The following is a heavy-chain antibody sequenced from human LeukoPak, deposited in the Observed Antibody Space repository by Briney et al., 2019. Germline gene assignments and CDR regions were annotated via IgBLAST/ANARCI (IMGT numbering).Heavy chain of an antibody. Sequence: GASVKVSCKASGYTFTGYYMHWVRQAPGQGLEWMGWINPNSGGTNYAQKFQGRVTMTRDTSISTAYMELSRLRSDDTAVYYCARGLVRGVSLGRGFDPWGQGTLVTVSS. J-gene: IGHJ5*02. CDR2: INPNSGGT. CDR3: ARGLVRGVSLGRGFDP. CDR1: GYTFTGYY. D-gene: IGHD3-10*01. V-gene: IGHV1-2*02.